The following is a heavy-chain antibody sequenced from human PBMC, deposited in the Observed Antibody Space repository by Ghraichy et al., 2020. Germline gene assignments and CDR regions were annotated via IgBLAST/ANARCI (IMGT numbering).Heavy chain of an antibody. Sequence: GESLNISCAASGFIFSTYSMNWVRQAPGKGLEWVSYISSSAKTIYYADSVKGRFTISRDNAKNSLYLQMNSLRDEDTALYYCARGDLSGDSPADYWGQGTLVTVSS. CDR3: ARGDLSGDSPADY. D-gene: IGHD3-9*01. CDR2: ISSSAKTI. CDR1: GFIFSTYS. J-gene: IGHJ4*02. V-gene: IGHV3-48*02.